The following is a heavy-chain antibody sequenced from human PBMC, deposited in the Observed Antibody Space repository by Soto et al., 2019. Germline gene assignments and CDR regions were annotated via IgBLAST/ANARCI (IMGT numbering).Heavy chain of an antibody. V-gene: IGHV3-23*01. CDR3: AKATTYGGWFNPVGS. CDR1: GFSFVNYA. Sequence: GSLRLSCAASGFSFVNYAMNWVRQAPGKGLEWVSGLSGSGTSTYYADSVKGRFTISRDNSRDTLFLQMNSLTADDTAVYYCAKATTYGGWFNPVGSCGQGA. CDR2: LSGSGTST. D-gene: IGHD6-19*01. J-gene: IGHJ4*02.